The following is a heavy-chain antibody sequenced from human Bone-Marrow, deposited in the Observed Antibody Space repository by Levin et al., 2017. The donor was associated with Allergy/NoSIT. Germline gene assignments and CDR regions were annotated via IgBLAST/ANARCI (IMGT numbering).Heavy chain of an antibody. Sequence: GGSLRLSCVASGFTFTDHAMAWVRQAPGKGLEWVSTISATSVATYYADSVKGRFTISRDNSKNTLTLQMSSLNAEDTAVYFCAKDKGGGKWLGFDYWGQGSLVTVSA. V-gene: IGHV3-23*01. CDR2: ISATSVAT. CDR1: GFTFTDHA. D-gene: IGHD6-19*01. CDR3: AKDKGGGKWLGFDY. J-gene: IGHJ4*02.